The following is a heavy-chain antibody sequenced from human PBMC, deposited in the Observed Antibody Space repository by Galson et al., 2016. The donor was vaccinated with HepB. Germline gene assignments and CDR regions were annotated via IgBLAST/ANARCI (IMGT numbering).Heavy chain of an antibody. CDR1: GFTFGDYA. CDR2: ISRTAYGGPT. Sequence: SLRLSCAASGFTFGDYAMSWVRQAPGKGLEWVGFISRTAYGGPTEYVASVKGRFTISRDDSKSIAYLQMNSLKTEETAVYYCSRTGEIVGATLPDHDAFDIWGQGTMVTVSS. V-gene: IGHV3-49*04. J-gene: IGHJ3*02. CDR3: SRTGEIVGATLPDHDAFDI. D-gene: IGHD1-26*01.